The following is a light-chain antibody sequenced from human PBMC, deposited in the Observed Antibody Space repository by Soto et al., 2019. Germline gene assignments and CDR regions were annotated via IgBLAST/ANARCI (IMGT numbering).Light chain of an antibody. CDR3: QQANSFPLT. CDR1: QSISSW. V-gene: IGKV1-12*01. J-gene: IGKJ4*01. Sequence: DIQMTQSPSSVSASVEDRVTITSRASQSISSWLAWYQQKPGKAPNLLIHTASSLQSGVPSRFSGSGSGTDFTLTISSLQPEDFATYYCQQANSFPLTFGGGTKVEIK. CDR2: TAS.